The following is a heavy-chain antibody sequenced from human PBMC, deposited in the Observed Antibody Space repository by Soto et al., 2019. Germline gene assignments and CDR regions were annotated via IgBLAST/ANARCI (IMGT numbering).Heavy chain of an antibody. V-gene: IGHV3-30*18. CDR1: GFTFSSYG. J-gene: IGHJ4*02. D-gene: IGHD2-8*01. CDR3: AKDREDGLSYFDY. CDR2: ISYDGSNK. Sequence: GGSLRLSCAASGFTFSSYGMHWVRQAPGKGLEWVAVISYDGSNKYYADSVKGRFTISRDNSKNTLYLQMNSLRAEDTAVYYCAKDREDGLSYFDYWGQGTLVTVSS.